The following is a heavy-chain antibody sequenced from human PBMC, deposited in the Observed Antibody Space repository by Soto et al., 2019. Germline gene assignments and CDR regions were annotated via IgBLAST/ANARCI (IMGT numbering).Heavy chain of an antibody. CDR3: ATSLVRGWYFDY. D-gene: IGHD6-19*01. J-gene: IGHJ4*02. CDR1: GYTLTELS. CDR2: FDPEDGET. V-gene: IGHV1-24*01. Sequence: ASVKVSCKVSGYTLTELSMHWVRQAPGKGLEWMGGFDPEDGETIYAQKFQGRVTMTEDTSTDTAYMELSSLRSEDTAVYYCATSLVRGWYFDYWGQGTLVTVSS.